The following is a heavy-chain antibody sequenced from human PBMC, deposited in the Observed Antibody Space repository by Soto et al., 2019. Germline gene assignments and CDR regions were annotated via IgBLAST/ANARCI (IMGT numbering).Heavy chain of an antibody. CDR3: ARWSCLDYF. V-gene: IGHV3-23*01. Sequence: PGGSLRLSCAASGFSFGSYALSWVRQAPGKGLEWVSTISGSDGKTFYADSVKGRFSISRDTSQNTLYLQMNSLRADDTAIYYCARWSCLDYF. CDR2: ISGSDGKT. J-gene: IGHJ2*01. D-gene: IGHD3-10*01. CDR1: GFSFGSYA.